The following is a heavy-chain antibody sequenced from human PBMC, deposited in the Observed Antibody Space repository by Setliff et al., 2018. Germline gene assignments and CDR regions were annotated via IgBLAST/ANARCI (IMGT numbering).Heavy chain of an antibody. CDR3: ARDPPYSSSWYGSNWFDP. CDR1: GFTFSSYS. J-gene: IGHJ5*02. CDR2: ISRSSAPI. D-gene: IGHD6-13*01. Sequence: GGSLRLSCAASGFTFSSYSMNWVRQAPGKGLEWVSYISRSSAPIYYADSVKGRFTISRDNAKNSLYLQMNSLRAEDTAVYYCARDPPYSSSWYGSNWFDPWGQGTLVTVSS. V-gene: IGHV3-48*04.